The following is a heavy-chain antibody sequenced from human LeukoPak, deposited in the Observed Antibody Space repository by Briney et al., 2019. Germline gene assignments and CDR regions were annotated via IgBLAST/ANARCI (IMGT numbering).Heavy chain of an antibody. Sequence: GGSLRLSCVASGFTFSDYYMSWIRQAPGKGLEWVAVISYDGSNKYYADSVKGRFTISRDNSKNTLYLQMDSLRAEDTAVYYCARDRSPYSGSYYAYWGQGTLVTVSS. V-gene: IGHV3-30*03. J-gene: IGHJ4*02. CDR1: GFTFSDYY. CDR3: ARDRSPYSGSYYAY. CDR2: ISYDGSNK. D-gene: IGHD1-26*01.